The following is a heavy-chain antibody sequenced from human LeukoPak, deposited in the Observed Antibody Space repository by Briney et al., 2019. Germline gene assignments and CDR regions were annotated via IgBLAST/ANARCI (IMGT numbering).Heavy chain of an antibody. Sequence: ASVKVSCKASVYTFTSYYMHWVRQAPGQGLEWMGIINPSGGSTSYAQKFQGRVTMTTDTSTSTVYMELSRLRSDDTAVYYCARDRYEPLQAFDIWGQGTMVTVSS. CDR3: ARDRYEPLQAFDI. J-gene: IGHJ3*02. D-gene: IGHD1-1*01. CDR1: VYTFTSYY. CDR2: INPSGGST. V-gene: IGHV1-46*01.